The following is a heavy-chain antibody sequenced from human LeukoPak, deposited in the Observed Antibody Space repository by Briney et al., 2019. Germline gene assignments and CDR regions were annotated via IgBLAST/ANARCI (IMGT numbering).Heavy chain of an antibody. J-gene: IGHJ4*02. CDR2: ISFSGSTI. CDR1: GFTFSDYY. V-gene: IGHV3-11*04. CDR3: ARARTSYYYDSSGYNY. D-gene: IGHD3-22*01. Sequence: GGSLRLSSAASGFTFSDYYMSWIRQAPGKGLEWVSYISFSGSTIHYADSVKGRFTISRDNAKNSLYLQMNSLRAEDTAVYYCARARTSYYYDSSGYNYWGQGTLVTVSS.